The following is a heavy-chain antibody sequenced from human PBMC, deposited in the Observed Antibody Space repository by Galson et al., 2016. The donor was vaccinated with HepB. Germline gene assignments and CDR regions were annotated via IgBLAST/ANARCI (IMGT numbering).Heavy chain of an antibody. CDR2: LWYDGTHK. V-gene: IGHV3-33*01. D-gene: IGHD2-21*02. J-gene: IGHJ5*02. CDR3: ARDRFPRVTRGRNWFDP. Sequence: SLRLSCAASGFTFSSYGMHWVRQAPGKGLEWVAILWYDGTHKYYADSVKGRFTVSRDNSKNTLYLQMHSLRAEDTAVYYCARDRFPRVTRGRNWFDPWGQGTLVTVSS. CDR1: GFTFSSYG.